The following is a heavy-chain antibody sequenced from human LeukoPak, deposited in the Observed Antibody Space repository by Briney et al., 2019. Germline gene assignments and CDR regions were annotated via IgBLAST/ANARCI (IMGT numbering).Heavy chain of an antibody. D-gene: IGHD6-13*01. CDR2: ISSSSSYI. V-gene: IGHV3-21*01. CDR3: ARDRWGRGQQLVGEIDY. CDR1: GFTFSSYE. J-gene: IGHJ4*02. Sequence: PGGSLRLSCAASGFTFSSYEMNWVRQAPGKGLEWVSSISSSSSYIYYADSVKGRFTISRDNAKNSLYLQMNSLRAEDTAVYYCARDRWGRGQQLVGEIDYWGQGTLVTVSS.